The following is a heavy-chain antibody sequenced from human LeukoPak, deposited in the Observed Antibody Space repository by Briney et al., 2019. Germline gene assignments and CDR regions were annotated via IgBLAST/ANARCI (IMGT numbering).Heavy chain of an antibody. CDR2: IYTSGST. Sequence: SETLSLTCNVSGGSISSGSYYWSWIRQPAGQGLEWIGRIYTSGSTNYNPSLKSRVTLSVDTSKNQFSLKLSSVTAADTAVYYCARASPSSANWGANWFDPWGQGTLVTVSS. CDR3: ARASPSSANWGANWFDP. CDR1: GGSISSGSYY. J-gene: IGHJ5*02. D-gene: IGHD7-27*01. V-gene: IGHV4-61*02.